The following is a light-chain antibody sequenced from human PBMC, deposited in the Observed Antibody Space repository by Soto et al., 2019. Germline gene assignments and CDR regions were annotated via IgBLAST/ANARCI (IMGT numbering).Light chain of an antibody. CDR2: AAS. V-gene: IGKV1-39*01. Sequence: DIQMTQSPSTLSASVGNRVTITCRASQNIKTYLNWYQQKPGKAPNLLIYAASNLHSGVPSRFSGSGSGTDFTLTISSLQPGDFATYFCQQSYTIPQTFGQGTRLEIK. J-gene: IGKJ5*01. CDR3: QQSYTIPQT. CDR1: QNIKTY.